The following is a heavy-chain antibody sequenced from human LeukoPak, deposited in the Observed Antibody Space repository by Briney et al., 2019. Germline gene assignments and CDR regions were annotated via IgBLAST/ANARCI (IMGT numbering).Heavy chain of an antibody. CDR2: IYYSGRT. Sequence: SETLSLTCTVSGGSVSSGSNYWSWIRQPPGKRLEWICDIYYSGRTNYNPSLKSRVTMSVDTSKNQFSLKLSSVTAADTAVFYCARFLKPTAMFAFDIWGQGTMVTVSS. D-gene: IGHD2-2*01. CDR3: ARFLKPTAMFAFDI. V-gene: IGHV4-61*01. J-gene: IGHJ3*02. CDR1: GGSVSSGSNY.